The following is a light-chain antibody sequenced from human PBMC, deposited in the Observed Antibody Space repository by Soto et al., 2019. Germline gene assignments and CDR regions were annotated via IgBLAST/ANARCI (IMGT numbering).Light chain of an antibody. CDR1: SSDVGGYNY. CDR3: SSYAGSNIYV. CDR2: EVS. Sequence: QSALTQPPSASGSPGQSVTISCTGTSSDVGGYNYVSWYQQHPGKAPKLMIYEVSKRPSGVPDRFSGSKSGNTASLTVSGLQAEDEADYYCSSYAGSNIYVFGTGIKVTVL. J-gene: IGLJ1*01. V-gene: IGLV2-8*01.